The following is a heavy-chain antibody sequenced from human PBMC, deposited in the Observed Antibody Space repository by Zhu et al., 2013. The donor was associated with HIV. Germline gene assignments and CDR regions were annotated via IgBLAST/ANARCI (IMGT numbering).Heavy chain of an antibody. CDR2: INPRGGGT. J-gene: IGHJ4*02. CDR1: GYTFTNYY. V-gene: IGHV1-46*01. Sequence: QVQLVQSGAEVKKPGASVKISCKASGYTFTNYYIHWVRQAPGQGLEWMGLINPRGGGTIYAQNFQGRVTMTRDTSTSRVYMELSSLTSEDTAVHYCAREVRGSGSYSFDYWGQGNPGHRLL. CDR3: AREVRGSGSYSFDY. D-gene: IGHD3-10*01.